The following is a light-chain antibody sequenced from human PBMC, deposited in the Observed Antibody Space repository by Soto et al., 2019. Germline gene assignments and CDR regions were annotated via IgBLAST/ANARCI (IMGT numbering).Light chain of an antibody. CDR2: EDH. CDR3: QSYDSSILV. V-gene: IGLV6-57*03. Sequence: NFMLTQPHSVSESPGKTVTISCTRSSGSIDSNFVQWYQQRPGSAPTTVIYEDHQRPSGVPDRFSGSIDSSSHSASLTISRLKTEDEADYYCQSYDSSILVFGGGTKLTVL. CDR1: SGSIDSNF. J-gene: IGLJ3*02.